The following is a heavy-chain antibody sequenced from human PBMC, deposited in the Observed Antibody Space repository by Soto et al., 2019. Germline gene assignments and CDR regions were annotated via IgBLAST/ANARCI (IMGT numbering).Heavy chain of an antibody. CDR3: ARHGYSSSWYPDH. CDR2: IWYDGSNK. J-gene: IGHJ4*02. V-gene: IGHV3-33*01. CDR1: GFTFSSYG. Sequence: SLRLSCAASGFTFSSYGMHWVRQAPGKGLEWVAVIWYDGSNKYYADSVKGRFTISRDNSKNTLYLQMNSLRAEDTAVYFCARHGYSSSWYPDHWGQGTLVTVSS. D-gene: IGHD2-2*03.